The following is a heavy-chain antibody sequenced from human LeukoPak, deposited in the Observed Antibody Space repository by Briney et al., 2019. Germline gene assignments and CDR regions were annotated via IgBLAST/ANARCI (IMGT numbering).Heavy chain of an antibody. CDR3: ARDRGEVYCSGGSCYPKRDDAFDI. CDR1: GFTFSDYY. CDR2: ISSSGSTI. J-gene: IGHJ3*02. V-gene: IGHV3-11*04. Sequence: GGSLRLSCAASGFTFSDYYMSWIRQAPGKGLEWVSYISSSGSTIYYADSVKGRFTISRDNAKNSLFLQMNSLRAEDTAVYYCARDRGEVYCSGGSCYPKRDDAFDIWGQGTMVTVSS. D-gene: IGHD2-15*01.